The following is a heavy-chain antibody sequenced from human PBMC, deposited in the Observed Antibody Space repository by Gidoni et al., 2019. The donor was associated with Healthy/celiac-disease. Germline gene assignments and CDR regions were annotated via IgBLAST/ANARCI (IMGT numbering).Heavy chain of an antibody. CDR3: AKDNRHYYYDSTEGYFDY. V-gene: IGHV3-23*01. Sequence: EVQLLESGGGLVQPGGSLRLSCAASGFTFSSYAMSWVRQAPGKGLEWVSAISGSGGSTYYADSVKGRFTISRDNSKNTLYLQMNSLRAEDTAVYYCAKDNRHYYYDSTEGYFDYWGQGTLVTVSS. CDR2: ISGSGGST. J-gene: IGHJ4*02. CDR1: GFTFSSYA. D-gene: IGHD3-22*01.